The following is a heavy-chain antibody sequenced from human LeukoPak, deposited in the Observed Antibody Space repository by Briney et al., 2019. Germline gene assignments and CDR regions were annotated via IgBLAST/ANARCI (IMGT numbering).Heavy chain of an antibody. Sequence: SETLSLTCTVSGGSISSYYWSWIRQPAGKGLEWIGRIYTSGSTNYNTSLKSRVTMSVDTSKNQFSLKLSSVTAADTAVYYCASYRIGPYGGYAAFDYWGQGTLVTVSS. CDR3: ASYRIGPYGGYAAFDY. CDR2: IYTSGST. J-gene: IGHJ4*02. D-gene: IGHD5-12*01. CDR1: GGSISSYY. V-gene: IGHV4-4*07.